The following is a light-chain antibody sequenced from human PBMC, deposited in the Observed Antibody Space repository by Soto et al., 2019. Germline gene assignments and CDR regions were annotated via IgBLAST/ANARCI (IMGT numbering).Light chain of an antibody. Sequence: SYELTQPLSVSVALGQTARIICGGNNIGSKSVHWYQQKPGQAPLLVIYRDTNRPSGIPERFSGSKSGNTATLTISRAQAGDEADYYCQVWDSSTGVSGAGTKLTVL. J-gene: IGLJ1*01. CDR1: NIGSKS. CDR3: QVWDSSTGV. CDR2: RDT. V-gene: IGLV3-9*01.